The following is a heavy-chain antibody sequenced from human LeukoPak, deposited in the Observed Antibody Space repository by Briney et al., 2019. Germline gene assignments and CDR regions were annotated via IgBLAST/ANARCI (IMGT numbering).Heavy chain of an antibody. D-gene: IGHD4-23*01. J-gene: IGHJ4*02. Sequence: ASVTVSCKASGYTFTSYYMHWVRQAPGQGLEWMGIINPSGGSTSYAQKFQGRVTMTRDMSTSTVYMELSSLRSEDTAVYYCARAADGGNYFDYWGQGTLVTVSS. CDR1: GYTFTSYY. CDR2: INPSGGST. V-gene: IGHV1-46*01. CDR3: ARAADGGNYFDY.